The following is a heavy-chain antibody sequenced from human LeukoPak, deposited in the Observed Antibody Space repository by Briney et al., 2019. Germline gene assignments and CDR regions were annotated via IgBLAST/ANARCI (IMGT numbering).Heavy chain of an antibody. Sequence: PSETLSLTXAVYGGSFSGYYWSWIRQPPGKGLEWMGEINHSGSTNYNPSLKSRVTISVDTSKNQFSLKLSSVTAADTAVYYCARGRGYSYGYRPYRYDYWGQGTLVTVSS. V-gene: IGHV4-34*01. CDR2: INHSGST. CDR1: GGSFSGYY. CDR3: ARGRGYSYGYRPYRYDY. J-gene: IGHJ4*02. D-gene: IGHD5-18*01.